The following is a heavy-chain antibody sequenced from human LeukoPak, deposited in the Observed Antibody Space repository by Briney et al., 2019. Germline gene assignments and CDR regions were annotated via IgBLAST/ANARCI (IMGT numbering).Heavy chain of an antibody. D-gene: IGHD5-24*01. CDR3: ARVGPRRDGYNADY. J-gene: IGHJ4*02. CDR2: IHYSGST. CDR1: GGSISGYF. V-gene: IGHV4-59*01. Sequence: SETLSLTCSVSGGSISGYFWGWIRQPPGQGLEFIGYIHYSGSTNYNPSVKSRVTISVDTPKYQFSLKLSSLTAADTAVYYCARVGPRRDGYNADYWGQGTLVTVSS.